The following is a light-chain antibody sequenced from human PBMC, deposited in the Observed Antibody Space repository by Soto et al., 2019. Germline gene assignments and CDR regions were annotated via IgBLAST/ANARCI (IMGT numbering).Light chain of an antibody. V-gene: IGKV3-11*01. CDR1: QSVSSY. J-gene: IGKJ1*01. CDR2: DAS. Sequence: EIVFTQSPATLSLSPGERATLSCRASQSVSSYLAWYQQKPGQAPRLLIYDASNRATGIPARLSGSGSGTDFTLTIRSLEPEDFAVYYCQQRSILITFGQGTKVDIK. CDR3: QQRSILIT.